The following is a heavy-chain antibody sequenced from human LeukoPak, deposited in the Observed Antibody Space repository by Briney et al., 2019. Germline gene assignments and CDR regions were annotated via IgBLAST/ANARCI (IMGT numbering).Heavy chain of an antibody. J-gene: IGHJ4*02. CDR3: ARDRLGPSFSVSHFDL. V-gene: IGHV3-20*04. CDR1: GFTFVDYG. CDR2: INYNGAIT. D-gene: IGHD3-3*02. Sequence: RPGGSLRLSCATSGFTFVDYGLSWVRRAPGKGLEWLCAINYNGAITDYADSVKGRFTISRDNAKNSLYLRMDSLRAEDTALYYCARDRLGPSFSVSHFDLWGQGILVTVSS.